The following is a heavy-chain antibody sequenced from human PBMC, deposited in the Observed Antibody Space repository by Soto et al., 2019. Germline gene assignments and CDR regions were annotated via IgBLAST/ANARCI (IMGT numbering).Heavy chain of an antibody. J-gene: IGHJ5*02. D-gene: IGHD2-2*01. CDR1: GFTFSSYS. V-gene: IGHV3-21*01. Sequence: PVGSLRLSCAASGFTFSSYSMNWVRQAPGKGLEWVSSISSSSSYIYYADSVKGRFTISRDNAKNSLYLQMNSLRAEDTAVYYCASRPVYCSSTSCYLQFDPWGQGTLVTVSS. CDR3: ASRPVYCSSTSCYLQFDP. CDR2: ISSSSSYI.